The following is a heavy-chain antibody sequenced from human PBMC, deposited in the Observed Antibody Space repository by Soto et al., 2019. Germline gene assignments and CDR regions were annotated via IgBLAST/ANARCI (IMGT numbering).Heavy chain of an antibody. CDR2: VNSDGSTT. J-gene: IGHJ4*02. CDR3: AGGAGSNKPFDY. V-gene: IGHV3-74*01. CDR1: GFTFSSFC. Sequence: EVQMVESGGGLVQPGGSLRLSCAASGFTFSSFCLHWVGQVSGKGLVGVSGVNSDGSTTAYAVSVKGRFTVSRDNAKNTLYLQMDNLRAEDTAVYYCAGGAGSNKPFDYWGQGTLVTVSS. D-gene: IGHD2-2*01.